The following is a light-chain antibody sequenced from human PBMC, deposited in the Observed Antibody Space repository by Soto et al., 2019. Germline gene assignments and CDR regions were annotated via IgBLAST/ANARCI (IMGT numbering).Light chain of an antibody. J-gene: IGKJ1*01. V-gene: IGKV1-5*03. CDR1: ESIYSW. CDR2: KTS. CDR3: QEYNTNSRT. Sequence: IQMTQSPSTLSASVGDTVTITCRASESIYSWLAWYKLIPGKAPQLLLYKTSTLQPGVPSRFSGSGSGAEYTLTISSLQPDDFATYYCQEYNTNSRTFGQGTRVENK.